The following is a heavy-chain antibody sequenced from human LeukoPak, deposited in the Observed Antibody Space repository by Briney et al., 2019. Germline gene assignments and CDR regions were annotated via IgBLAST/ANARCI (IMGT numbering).Heavy chain of an antibody. J-gene: IGHJ4*02. Sequence: ASVKVSCKVSGYTLTELSMHWVRQAPGKGLEWMGGFDPEDGETIYAQKFQGRVTMTEDTSTDTAYMELSSLRSEDTAVYYCATDLRITMVRGVMSYFDYWGQGTLVTVSS. CDR3: ATDLRITMVRGVMSYFDY. V-gene: IGHV1-24*01. D-gene: IGHD3-10*01. CDR1: GYTLTELS. CDR2: FDPEDGET.